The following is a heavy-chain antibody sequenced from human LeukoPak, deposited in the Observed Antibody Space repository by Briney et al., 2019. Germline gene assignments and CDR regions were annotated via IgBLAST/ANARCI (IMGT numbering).Heavy chain of an antibody. D-gene: IGHD4-23*01. J-gene: IGHJ5*01. CDR2: ISGSGSTV. V-gene: IGHV3-11*01. CDR3: ARDRGNSDPRDWFDS. CDR1: AFTFSDYY. Sequence: GGSLRLSCAASAFTFSDYYMSSIRQAPGKGLEWVSYISGSGSTVYYAASVRGRFTISRDNAKHSLFLQMNSLRAEDTAVYYCARDRGNSDPRDWFDSWGQGTLVTVSS.